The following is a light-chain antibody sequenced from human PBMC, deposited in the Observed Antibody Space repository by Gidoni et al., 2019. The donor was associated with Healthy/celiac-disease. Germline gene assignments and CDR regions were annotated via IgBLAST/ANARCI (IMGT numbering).Light chain of an antibody. J-gene: IGKJ1*01. CDR3: QQSYSTPWT. CDR2: AAS. Sequence: DIQMTQSPSSLSASVGDRVTITCRASQSISSYLHWYQQKPGKAPKLLIYAASSLQSGVPSRFSGSGSGTDFTLTISSLQPEDVATYYCQQSYSTPWTCGQGTKVEIK. V-gene: IGKV1-39*01. CDR1: QSISSY.